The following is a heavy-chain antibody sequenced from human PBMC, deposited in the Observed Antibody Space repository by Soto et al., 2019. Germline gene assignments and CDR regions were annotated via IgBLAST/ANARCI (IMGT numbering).Heavy chain of an antibody. D-gene: IGHD2-15*01. CDR1: GGSISSGGYY. V-gene: IGHV4-31*03. CDR2: IYYSGST. Sequence: ASETLSLTCTVSGGSISSGGYYWSWIRQHPGKGLEWIGYIYYSGSTYYNPSLKSRVTISVDTSKNQFSLKLSSVTAADTAVYYCARGRIRSGGSCYFDYWGQGTLVTVSS. CDR3: ARGRIRSGGSCYFDY. J-gene: IGHJ4*02.